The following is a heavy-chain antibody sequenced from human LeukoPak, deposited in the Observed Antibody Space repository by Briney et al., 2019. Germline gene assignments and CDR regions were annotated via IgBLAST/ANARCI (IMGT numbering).Heavy chain of an antibody. CDR2: ISGSGGTT. CDR3: ANRGNTVTTLDY. Sequence: GGSLRLSCAASGFTFSNYAMSWFRQAPGKGLDWVSGISGSGGTTYYADSVKGRFTISRDNSKNTLYLQMNSLRAEDTAVYYCANRGNTVTTLDYWGQGTLVTVSS. CDR1: GFTFSNYA. J-gene: IGHJ4*02. V-gene: IGHV3-23*01. D-gene: IGHD4-17*01.